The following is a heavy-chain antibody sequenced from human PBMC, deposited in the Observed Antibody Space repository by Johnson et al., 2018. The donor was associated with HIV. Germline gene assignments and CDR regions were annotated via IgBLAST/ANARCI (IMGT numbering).Heavy chain of an antibody. Sequence: QVQLVESGGGLIQPGGSLRLSCAASGFTVSSNYMSWIRQAPGKGLEWVSYIGGSDTTIYYADSVKGRFTISRDNAKNLIYLQMNSLRAEDTAVYYCARDTRNRPYSSSWLVDAFDIWGQGTMVTVSS. J-gene: IGHJ3*02. CDR3: ARDTRNRPYSSSWLVDAFDI. CDR2: IGGSDTTI. CDR1: GFTVSSNY. D-gene: IGHD6-13*01. V-gene: IGHV3-11*04.